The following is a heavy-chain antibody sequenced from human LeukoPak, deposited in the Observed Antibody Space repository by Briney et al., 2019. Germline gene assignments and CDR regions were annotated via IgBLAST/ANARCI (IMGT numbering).Heavy chain of an antibody. CDR3: ARHRGYNRTLLDY. V-gene: IGHV4-34*01. CDR1: GGSFSGYY. D-gene: IGHD6-13*01. J-gene: IGHJ4*02. Sequence: SETLSLTCAVYGGSFSGYYWSWIRQPPGKGLEWIGEINHSGSTNYNPSLKSRVTISVDTSKNQFSLKLSSVTAADTAVYYCARHRGYNRTLLDYWGQGTLVTVSS. CDR2: INHSGST.